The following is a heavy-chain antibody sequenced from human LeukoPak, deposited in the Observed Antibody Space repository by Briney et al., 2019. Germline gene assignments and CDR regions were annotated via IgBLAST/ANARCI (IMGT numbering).Heavy chain of an antibody. V-gene: IGHV1-2*02. CDR2: INPNSGGT. CDR1: GDTFTGYY. Sequence: GASVKVSCKASGDTFTGYYMHWVRQAPGQGLEWMGWINPNSGGTNYAQKFQGRVTMTRDTSISTAYMELSRLRSDDTAVYYCARVKGISIAAQNYWGQGTLVTVSS. J-gene: IGHJ4*02. CDR3: ARVKGISIAAQNY. D-gene: IGHD6-6*01.